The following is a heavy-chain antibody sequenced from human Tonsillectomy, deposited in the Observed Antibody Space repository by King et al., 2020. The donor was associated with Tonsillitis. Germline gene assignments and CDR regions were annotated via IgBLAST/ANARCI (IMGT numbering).Heavy chain of an antibody. J-gene: IGHJ5*02. CDR2: IIPIFGTT. D-gene: IGHD4-11*01. CDR1: GGTFSSYA. CDR3: AREYSNYGWFDP. Sequence: VQLVESGAEVKKPGSSVKVSCKASGGTFSSYAISWVRQAPGQGLEWMGGIIPIFGTTNYAQKFQGRVTITADESTSTAYMELSSLRSEDTAVYYCAREYSNYGWFDPWGQGTLVTVSS. V-gene: IGHV1-69*01.